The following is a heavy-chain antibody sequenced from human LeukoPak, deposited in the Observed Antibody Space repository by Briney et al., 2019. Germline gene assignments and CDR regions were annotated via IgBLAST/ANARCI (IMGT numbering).Heavy chain of an antibody. CDR2: INHSGST. D-gene: IGHD2-21*02. Sequence: PSGTLSLTCAVYGGSFSGYYWSWIRQPPGKGLGWIGEINHSGSTNYNPSLKSRVTISVDTSKNQFSLKLSPVTAADTAVYYCARGVVVVTAIMGSYAFDIWGQGTMVTVSS. J-gene: IGHJ3*02. V-gene: IGHV4-34*01. CDR3: ARGVVVVTAIMGSYAFDI. CDR1: GGSFSGYY.